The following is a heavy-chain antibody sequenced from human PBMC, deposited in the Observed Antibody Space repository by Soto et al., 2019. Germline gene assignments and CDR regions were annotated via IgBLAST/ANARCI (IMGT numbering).Heavy chain of an antibody. V-gene: IGHV3-33*01. D-gene: IGHD1-20*01. Sequence: GGSLRLSCAASGFTFSSYGMHWVRQAPGKGLEWAAVIWYDGSNKYYADSVKGRFTISRDNSKNTLYLQMNSLRAEDTAVYYCARYLLDNWNYVDYWGQGTLVTVSS. CDR2: IWYDGSNK. J-gene: IGHJ4*02. CDR1: GFTFSSYG. CDR3: ARYLLDNWNYVDY.